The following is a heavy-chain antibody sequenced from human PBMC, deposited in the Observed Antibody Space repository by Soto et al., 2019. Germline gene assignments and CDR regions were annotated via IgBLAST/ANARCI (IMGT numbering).Heavy chain of an antibody. CDR3: AREQFDSWSGPAGFDY. CDR2: ISSSSSTI. CDR1: GFTFSSYS. J-gene: IGHJ4*02. D-gene: IGHD3-3*01. V-gene: IGHV3-48*01. Sequence: GGSLRLSCAASGFTFSSYSMNWVRQAPGKGLEWVSYISSSSSTIYYADSVKGRFTISSDNAKNSLYLQMNSLRAEDTAVYYGAREQFDSWSGPAGFDYWGQGTLVTVSS.